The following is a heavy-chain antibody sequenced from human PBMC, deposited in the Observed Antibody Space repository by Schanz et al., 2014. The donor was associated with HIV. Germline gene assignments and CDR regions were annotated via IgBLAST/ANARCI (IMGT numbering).Heavy chain of an antibody. CDR2: INPNSGGT. Sequence: QVQLVQSGAEVKKPGASVKVSCKASGYTFTGYYMHWVRQAPGQGLEWMGWINPNSGGTNYAQKFQGRVTMTRDTSISTAYMERSRLRSDDTAVYYWARGRSGYCSGGSCPYGRYYFDYWGQGTLVTVSS. J-gene: IGHJ4*02. CDR1: GYTFTGYY. CDR3: ARGRSGYCSGGSCPYGRYYFDY. V-gene: IGHV1-2*02. D-gene: IGHD2-15*01.